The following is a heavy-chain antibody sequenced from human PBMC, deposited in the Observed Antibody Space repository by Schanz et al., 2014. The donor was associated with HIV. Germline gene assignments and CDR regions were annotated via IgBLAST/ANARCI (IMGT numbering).Heavy chain of an antibody. CDR1: GFTFDDYV. Sequence: VQLVESGGGVVQPGRSLRLSCAASGFTFDDYVMHWVRQAPGKGLEWVSAISGSGISTYYADSVKGRFTISRDNSKNTLYLQMNSLRAGDTAVYYCAKTGWSQGNYYYYYGMDVWGQGTMVTVSS. CDR3: AKTGWSQGNYYYYYGMDV. V-gene: IGHV3-23*04. J-gene: IGHJ6*02. D-gene: IGHD3-3*01. CDR2: ISGSGIST.